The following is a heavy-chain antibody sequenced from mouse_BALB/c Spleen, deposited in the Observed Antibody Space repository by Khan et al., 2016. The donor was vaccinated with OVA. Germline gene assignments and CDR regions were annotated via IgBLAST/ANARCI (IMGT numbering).Heavy chain of an antibody. D-gene: IGHD4-1*01. Sequence: QVQLKESGAELMKPGASVKISCKATGYIFNSYWLEWVKQRPGHGLEWIGEILPGSGSTNYNEKFKGKATFTAETSSNTAYMQLSSLTSEDSAVYFCARLGRDYWGQGTTLTVSS. CDR3: ARLGRDY. CDR2: ILPGSGST. J-gene: IGHJ2*01. V-gene: IGHV1-9*01. CDR1: GYIFNSYW.